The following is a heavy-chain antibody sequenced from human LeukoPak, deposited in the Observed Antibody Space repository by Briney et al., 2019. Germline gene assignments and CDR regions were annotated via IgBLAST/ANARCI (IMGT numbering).Heavy chain of an antibody. Sequence: SETLSLTCAVYGGSFSGYYWSWFRQPPGKGLEWIGEINHSGSTNYNPSLKSRVTISVDTSKNQFSLKLSSVTAADTAVYYCARWPRARYFDLWGRGTLVTVSS. CDR1: GGSFSGYY. CDR3: ARWPRARYFDL. V-gene: IGHV4-34*01. J-gene: IGHJ2*01. CDR2: INHSGST.